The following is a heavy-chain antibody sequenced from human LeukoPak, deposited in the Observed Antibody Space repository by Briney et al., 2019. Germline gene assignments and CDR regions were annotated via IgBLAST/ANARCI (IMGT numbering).Heavy chain of an antibody. D-gene: IGHD6-13*01. CDR3: ARHPRIAAAGTGYYFDY. CDR1: GGSISSYY. Sequence: SETLSLTCTVSGGSISSYYWSWIRQPPGKGLEWIGYIYYSGSTNYNPSLKSRVTISVDTSKNQFSLKLSSVTAADTAVYYCARHPRIAAAGTGYYFDYWGQGTLVTVSS. J-gene: IGHJ4*02. V-gene: IGHV4-59*08. CDR2: IYYSGST.